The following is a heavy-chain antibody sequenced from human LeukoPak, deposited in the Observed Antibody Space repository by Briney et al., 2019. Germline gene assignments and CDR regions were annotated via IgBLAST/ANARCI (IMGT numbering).Heavy chain of an antibody. Sequence: SETLSLTCTVSGGSLNSYYWSWIRQPPGKGLEWIGFITHSGGTDFDSSPGGRVTISVDTSKNQFSLRLTSMTAADTAVYFCARGRISNWGFEGTLFDAWGQGVLVTVSS. V-gene: IGHV4-59*01. CDR2: ITHSGGT. CDR1: GGSLNSYY. CDR3: ARGRISNWGFEGTLFDA. D-gene: IGHD7-27*01. J-gene: IGHJ4*02.